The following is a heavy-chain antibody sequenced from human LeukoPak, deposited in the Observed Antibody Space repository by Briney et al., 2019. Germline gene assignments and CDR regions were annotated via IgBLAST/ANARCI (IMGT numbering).Heavy chain of an antibody. CDR2: IWYDGSNK. CDR1: GFTFSSYG. Sequence: PGGSLRLSCAASGFTFSSYGMHWVRQAPGKGLEWVAVIWYDGSNKYYADSVKGRFTISRDNSKNTLYLQINSLRAEDTAAYYCARDSRAWYFDYWGQGTLVTVSS. V-gene: IGHV3-33*01. J-gene: IGHJ4*02. CDR3: ARDSRAWYFDY.